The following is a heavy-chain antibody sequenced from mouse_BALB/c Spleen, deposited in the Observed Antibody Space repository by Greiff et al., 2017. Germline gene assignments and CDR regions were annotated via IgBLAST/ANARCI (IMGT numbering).Heavy chain of an antibody. D-gene: IGHD1-1*01. V-gene: IGHV1S132*01. Sequence: VQLQQSGAELVRPGASVKLSCKTSGYIFTSYWIHWVKQRSGQGLEWIARIYPGTGSTYYNEKFKGKATLTADKSSSTAYMQFNSLTSEDSAVYYCARSDTTVVDYWGQGTTLTVSS. J-gene: IGHJ2*01. CDR1: GYIFTSYW. CDR2: IYPGTGST. CDR3: ARSDTTVVDY.